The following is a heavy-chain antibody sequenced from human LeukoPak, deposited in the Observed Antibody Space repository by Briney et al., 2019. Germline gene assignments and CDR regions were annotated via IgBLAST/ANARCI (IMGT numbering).Heavy chain of an antibody. CDR2: IKRVGSRT. J-gene: IGHJ3*02. V-gene: IGHV3-74*01. CDR3: ARDRGQGGYYDFGSGFYGGCSGLDI. Sequence: GGCLRPACAAYGFTFRSYWIESARQERGGGHGWLSLIKRVGSRTSYAHCEKGRLTIYRDNGKDTVYLQMSRLRAEATAVYYCARDRGQGGYYDFGSGFYGGCSGLDIWGQGTMVTVSS. CDR1: GFTFRSYW. D-gene: IGHD3-3*01.